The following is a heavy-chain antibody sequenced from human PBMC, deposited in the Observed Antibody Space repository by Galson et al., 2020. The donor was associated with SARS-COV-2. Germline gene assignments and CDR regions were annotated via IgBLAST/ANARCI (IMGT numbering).Heavy chain of an antibody. CDR2: IYYSGST. CDR3: ARIGSYRSFFDY. J-gene: IGHJ4*02. V-gene: IGHV4-61*01. Sequence: SETLSLTCTVSGGSVSSGSYYWSWIRQPPGKGLEWIGYIYYSGSTNYNPSLKSRVTISVDTSKNQFSLKLSSVTAADTAVYYCARIGSYRSFFDYWGQGTLVTVSS. CDR1: GGSVSSGSYY. D-gene: IGHD3-16*02.